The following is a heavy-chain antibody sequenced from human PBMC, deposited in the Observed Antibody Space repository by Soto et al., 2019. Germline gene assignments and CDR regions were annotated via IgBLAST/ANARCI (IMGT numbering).Heavy chain of an antibody. Sequence: SVNVACKASGCTFSSYPISWLRQPPGQETEWMGRINPILGIANYTQKVQRRVTITADKPTSTAYIALSSLTPEDPPLYYCAAIASTSGNGRALNIWGRGTMFTASS. J-gene: IGHJ3*02. CDR1: GCTFSSYP. D-gene: IGHD1-26*01. CDR2: INPILGIA. CDR3: AAIASTSGNGRALNI. V-gene: IGHV1-69*02.